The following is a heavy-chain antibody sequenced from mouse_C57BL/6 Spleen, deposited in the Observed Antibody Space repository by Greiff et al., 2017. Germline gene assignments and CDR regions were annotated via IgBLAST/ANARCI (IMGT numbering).Heavy chain of an antibody. Sequence: VQLQQSGAELVRPGTSVKVSCKASGYAFTNYLIEWVKQRPGQGLEWIGVINPGSGGTNYNEKFKGKATLTADKSSSTAYMQLSSLTSEDSAVYFCARGGYGPYYFDYWGQGTTLTVSS. D-gene: IGHD2-10*02. CDR2: INPGSGGT. CDR1: GYAFTNYL. V-gene: IGHV1-54*01. CDR3: ARGGYGPYYFDY. J-gene: IGHJ2*01.